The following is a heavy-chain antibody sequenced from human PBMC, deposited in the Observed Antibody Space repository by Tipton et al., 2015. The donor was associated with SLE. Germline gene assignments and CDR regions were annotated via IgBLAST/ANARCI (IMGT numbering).Heavy chain of an antibody. J-gene: IGHJ4*02. CDR2: INHSGST. Sequence: LRLSCAVYGGSFSGYYWSWIRQPPGKGLEWIGEINHSGSTNYNPSLKSRVTISVDTSKNQFSLKLSSVTAADTAVYYCARHPRDWGTFDYWGQGTLVTVSS. CDR1: GGSFSGYY. V-gene: IGHV4-34*01. CDR3: ARHPRDWGTFDY. D-gene: IGHD3-16*01.